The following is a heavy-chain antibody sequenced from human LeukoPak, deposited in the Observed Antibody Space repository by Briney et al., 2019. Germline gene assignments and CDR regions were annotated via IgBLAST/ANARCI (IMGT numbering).Heavy chain of an antibody. CDR3: AGNYGPYYFDY. CDR2: IWYDGSNK. D-gene: IGHD3-10*01. J-gene: IGHJ4*02. CDR1: GSTFSNYG. Sequence: GRSLRLSCAASGSTFSNYGMHWVRQAPGKGLEWEAVIWYDGSNKYYADSVKGRFTISRDNSKNTLYLQMSSLRAEDTAVYYCAGNYGPYYFDYWGQGTLVTVSS. V-gene: IGHV3-33*01.